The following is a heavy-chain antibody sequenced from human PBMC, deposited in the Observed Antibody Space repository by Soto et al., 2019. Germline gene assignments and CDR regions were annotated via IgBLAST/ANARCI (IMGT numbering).Heavy chain of an antibody. D-gene: IGHD3-10*01. J-gene: IGHJ6*01. Sequence: QVQLVESGGGVVQPGRSLRLSCAASGFTFSSYGMHWVRQAPGKGLEWVAVISYDGSNKYYADSVKGRFTISRDNSKNTLYLQMNSLRAEDTAVYYCAKDSGVAGFYFGRNVWRQGSTVADSA. CDR1: GFTFSSYG. CDR3: AKDSGVAGFYFGRNV. CDR2: ISYDGSNK. V-gene: IGHV3-30*18.